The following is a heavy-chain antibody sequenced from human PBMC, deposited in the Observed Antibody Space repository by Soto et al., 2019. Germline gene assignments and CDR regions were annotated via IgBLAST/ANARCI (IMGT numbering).Heavy chain of an antibody. CDR3: LKNSGWSHA. J-gene: IGHJ5*02. Sequence: PGGSLRLSCAASGFTPSSSDMSWVRQGPGKGLEWVSTIDGAGRITYYADSVKGRFTISRDNSKSTLFLQMESLGADDTAIYYCLKNSGWSHAWGQGDLVTVSS. CDR1: GFTPSSSD. CDR2: IDGAGRIT. V-gene: IGHV3-23*01. D-gene: IGHD3-10*01.